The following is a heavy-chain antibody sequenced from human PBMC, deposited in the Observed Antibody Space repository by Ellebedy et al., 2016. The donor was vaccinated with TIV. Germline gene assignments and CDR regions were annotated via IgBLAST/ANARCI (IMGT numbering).Heavy chain of an antibody. CDR1: GFTFSDYY. CDR3: ATICLDSYCS. Sequence: GGSLRLXXAASGFTFSDYYMTWIRQAPGKGLEYISYITSSGSYMNYADSVKGRFSISRDNAKNSLYLQMNSLSAEDTAVYYCATICLDSYCSWGQGTLVTVS. D-gene: IGHD2-2*03. J-gene: IGHJ5*02. CDR2: ITSSGSYM. V-gene: IGHV3-11*01.